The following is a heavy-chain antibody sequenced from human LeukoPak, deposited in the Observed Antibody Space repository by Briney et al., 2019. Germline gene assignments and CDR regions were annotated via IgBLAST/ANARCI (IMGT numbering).Heavy chain of an antibody. CDR1: GVTFRRDS. Sequence: GGSLRLSCAASGVTFRRDSMNWVRQAPGKGLEWVSTISSGSDYIYYADSVRGRFTISRDNFRNSVFLEVNSLRAEDTAIYYCARDLSLALPGGFDYWGQGILVTVSS. CDR2: ISSGSDYI. J-gene: IGHJ4*02. CDR3: ARDLSLALPGGFDY. V-gene: IGHV3-21*01. D-gene: IGHD1-26*01.